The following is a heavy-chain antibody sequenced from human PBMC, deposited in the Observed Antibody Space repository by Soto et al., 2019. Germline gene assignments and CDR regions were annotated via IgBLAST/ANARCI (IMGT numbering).Heavy chain of an antibody. V-gene: IGHV3-53*01. CDR3: TRDPITPGYGMDV. CDR2: ISDGGST. CDR1: GFTVSTNY. J-gene: IGHJ6*02. Sequence: PGGSLRLSCAASGFTVSTNYMSWVRQAPGKGLEWVSVISDGGSTDNADSVKGRFTISRDNYKNTLYLQMKSLRVEDTAVYYCTRDPITPGYGMDVWGQGTTVTVSS. D-gene: IGHD1-20*01.